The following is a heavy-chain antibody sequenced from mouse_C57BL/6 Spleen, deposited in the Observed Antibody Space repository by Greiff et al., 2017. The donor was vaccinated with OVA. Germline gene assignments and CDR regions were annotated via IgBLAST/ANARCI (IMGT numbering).Heavy chain of an antibody. Sequence: VQLQQSSPELVPPGDSVRMSCKAYGYHFNEYSIHWVKQRSGTGLAWIGWFYPGRGSIKYNAKFKDKATLTVDKASNTVYMELSRLTSEDSSVYFCAKREVGPWDYWGQGTSVTASS. CDR2: FYPGRGSI. D-gene: IGHD2-14*01. CDR1: GYHFNEYS. CDR3: AKREVGPWDY. J-gene: IGHJ4*01. V-gene: IGHV1-62-2*01.